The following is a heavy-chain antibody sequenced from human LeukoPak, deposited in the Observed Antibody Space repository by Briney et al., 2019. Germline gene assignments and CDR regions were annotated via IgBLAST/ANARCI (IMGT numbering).Heavy chain of an antibody. Sequence: ASVKVSCKTSGYTFTTYGISWVRQAPGQGLEWMGWISTYNGNTHYAQKFQGRVTMTTDTSTSTAYMELRSLRSDDTAVYYCARDWPDRRAGIGDYWGQGTLVTVSS. CDR1: GYTFTTYG. V-gene: IGHV1-18*01. J-gene: IGHJ4*02. D-gene: IGHD6-19*01. CDR2: ISTYNGNT. CDR3: ARDWPDRRAGIGDY.